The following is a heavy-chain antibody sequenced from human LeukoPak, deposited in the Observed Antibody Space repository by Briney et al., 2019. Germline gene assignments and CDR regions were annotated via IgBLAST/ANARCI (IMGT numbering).Heavy chain of an antibody. V-gene: IGHV3-23*01. J-gene: IGHJ4*02. CDR2: ISGSGGST. CDR1: GFTFSSYA. Sequence: PGGSQRLSCAASGFTFSSYAMSWVRQAPGKGLEWVSAISGSGGSTYYADSVKGRFTISRDNSKNTPYLQMNSLRAEDTAVYYCAKVGEWFGEQPNDYWGQGTLVTVSS. D-gene: IGHD3-10*01. CDR3: AKVGEWFGEQPNDY.